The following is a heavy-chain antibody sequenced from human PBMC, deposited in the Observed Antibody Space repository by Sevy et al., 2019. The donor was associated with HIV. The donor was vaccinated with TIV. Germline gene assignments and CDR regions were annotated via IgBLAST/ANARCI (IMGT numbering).Heavy chain of an antibody. CDR3: AKDGTLTAIQRYSDY. D-gene: IGHD2-21*02. CDR2: ISGRGSNT. Sequence: GGSLRLSCAASGFTFSRHVMSWVRQAPGKGLEWVSGISGRGSNTFYADSVKGRFTISRDNSKNTVDLQMSSLRAEDTALYHCAKDGTLTAIQRYSDYWGRGTLVTVSS. V-gene: IGHV3-23*01. J-gene: IGHJ4*02. CDR1: GFTFSRHV.